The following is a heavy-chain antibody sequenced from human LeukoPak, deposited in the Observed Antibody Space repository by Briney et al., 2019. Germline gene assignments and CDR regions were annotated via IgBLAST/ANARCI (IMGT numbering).Heavy chain of an antibody. CDR3: ARTYYCDRSGYYDHNWFDP. V-gene: IGHV4-34*01. Sequence: SETLSLTCALYGESLSGYYWCWIRQPPGKGREWIGEINHSGSTNYNPSLKSRVTISVDSSKNQFSLKMSSVTAADTAVYYCARTYYCDRSGYYDHNWFDPWGQGTLVTVSS. CDR1: GESLSGYY. D-gene: IGHD3-22*01. J-gene: IGHJ5*02. CDR2: INHSGST.